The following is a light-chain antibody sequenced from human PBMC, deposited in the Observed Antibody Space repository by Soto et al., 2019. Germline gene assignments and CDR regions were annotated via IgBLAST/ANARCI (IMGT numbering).Light chain of an antibody. CDR2: DAY. V-gene: IGKV3-11*01. CDR3: QQRSNWPLT. J-gene: IGKJ4*01. CDR1: QSVSSN. Sequence: EIVLTQSPATPSLSPGERATLSCRASQSVSSNLAWYQQKPGQAPRLLIFDAYNRATGIPGRFSGSGSGTDFTLTISSLEPEDFAVYYCQQRSNWPLTFGGGTKVDIK.